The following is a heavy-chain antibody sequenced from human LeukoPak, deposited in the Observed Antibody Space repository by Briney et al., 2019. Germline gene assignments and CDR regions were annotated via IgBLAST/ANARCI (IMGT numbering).Heavy chain of an antibody. CDR1: GFTFSSYW. V-gene: IGHV3-7*01. Sequence: GSLRLSCAASGFTFSSYWMSWVRQAPGKGLEWVANIRQDGSEKYYVDSVKGRFTISRDNAKNSLYLQMNSLRAEDTAVYYCARAIGYRPDPLDYWGQGTLVTVSS. CDR2: IRQDGSEK. J-gene: IGHJ4*02. D-gene: IGHD5-12*01. CDR3: ARAIGYRPDPLDY.